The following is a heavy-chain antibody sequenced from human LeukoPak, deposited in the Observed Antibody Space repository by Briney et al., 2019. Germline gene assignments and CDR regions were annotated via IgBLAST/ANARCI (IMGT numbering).Heavy chain of an antibody. V-gene: IGHV1-2*02. Sequence: ASVKVSCKASGYTFTGYYMHWVRQAPGQGLEWMGWINPNSGGTNYAQKFQGRVTMTRDTSISTAYMELSRLRSDDTAVYYCARVRVMATINYFDYWGQGTLVTVSS. D-gene: IGHD5-24*01. CDR3: ARVRVMATINYFDY. CDR1: GYTFTGYY. CDR2: INPNSGGT. J-gene: IGHJ4*02.